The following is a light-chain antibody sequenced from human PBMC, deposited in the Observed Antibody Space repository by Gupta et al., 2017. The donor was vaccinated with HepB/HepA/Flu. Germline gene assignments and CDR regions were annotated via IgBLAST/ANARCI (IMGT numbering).Light chain of an antibody. CDR3: QTWGTGIHVV. Sequence: QLVLTQSPSASASLGASVKLTCTLSSGHSSYAIAWHQQQPEKGPRYLMKLNSDGSHSKGDGIPDRFSGSSSGAARYLTXSXLQAEDXADYYCQTWGTGIHVVFGGGTKLTVL. CDR2: LNSDGSH. V-gene: IGLV4-69*01. CDR1: SGHSSYA. J-gene: IGLJ2*01.